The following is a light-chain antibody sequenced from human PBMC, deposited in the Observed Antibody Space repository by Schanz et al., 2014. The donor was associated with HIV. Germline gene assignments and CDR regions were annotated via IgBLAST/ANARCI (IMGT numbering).Light chain of an antibody. CDR3: QQDGSS. J-gene: IGKJ3*01. Sequence: EIVLTQSPATLSVSPGERATLSCRASQSVSSNLASHHQKPGQAPSLLIYGASNRATGIPDRFSGSGSGTDFTLTISRLEPEDFAVYYCQQDGSSFGPGTKVEIK. CDR1: QSVSSN. CDR2: GAS. V-gene: IGKV3-20*01.